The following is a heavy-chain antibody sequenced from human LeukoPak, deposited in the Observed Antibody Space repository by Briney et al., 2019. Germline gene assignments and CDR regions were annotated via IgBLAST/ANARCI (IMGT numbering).Heavy chain of an antibody. Sequence: ASVKVSCKASGYTFTGYYMHWVRQAPGQGLEWMGWINPNSGGTNYAQKFQGRVTMTRDTSISTAYMELSRLRSDDTAVYYCARGPPMVRGVIVTYYYMDVWGKGTTVTISS. D-gene: IGHD3-10*01. J-gene: IGHJ6*03. CDR2: INPNSGGT. CDR1: GYTFTGYY. V-gene: IGHV1-2*02. CDR3: ARGPPMVRGVIVTYYYMDV.